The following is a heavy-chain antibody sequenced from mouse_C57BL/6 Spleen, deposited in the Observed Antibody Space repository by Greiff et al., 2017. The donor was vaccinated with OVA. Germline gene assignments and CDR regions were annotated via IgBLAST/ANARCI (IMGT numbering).Heavy chain of an antibody. CDR2: ISYDGSN. Sequence: ESGPGLVKPSQSLSLTCSVTGYSITSGYYWNWIRQFPGNKLEWMGYISYDGSNNYNPSLKNRISITRDTSKNQFFLKLNSVTTEDTATYYCAREVDSYAMDYWGQGTSVTVSS. CDR1: GYSITSGYY. CDR3: AREVDSYAMDY. D-gene: IGHD3-2*01. J-gene: IGHJ4*01. V-gene: IGHV3-6*01.